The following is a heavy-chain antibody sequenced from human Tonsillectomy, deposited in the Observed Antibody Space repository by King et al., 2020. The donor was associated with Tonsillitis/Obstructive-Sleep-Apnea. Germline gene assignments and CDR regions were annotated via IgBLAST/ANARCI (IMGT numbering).Heavy chain of an antibody. CDR1: GGSFSGYY. Sequence: VQLQQWGAGLLKPSETLSLTCAVYGGSFSGYYWSWIRQPPGKGLEWIGEINHSGSTNYNPSLKSRVTISVDTSNTQFSLKLSSVTAAATAVYYCARLVENTSCPCVDPWGQGTLVTVSS. CDR2: INHSGST. CDR3: ARLVENTSCPCVDP. J-gene: IGHJ5*02. D-gene: IGHD2-2*01. V-gene: IGHV4-34*01.